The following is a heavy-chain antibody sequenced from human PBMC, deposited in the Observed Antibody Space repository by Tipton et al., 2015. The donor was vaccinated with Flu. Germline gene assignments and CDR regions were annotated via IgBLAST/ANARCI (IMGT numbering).Heavy chain of an antibody. D-gene: IGHD3-9*01. Sequence: QLVQSGAEVKKPGESLKISCKGSRYSFTDSWIGWVRQMPGKGLEWMGIIYPDGSDTRYGPSFQGQVTMSVDKSISVAYLQWSSLKASDTAMYYCARRDILTGYCDSWGQGTLVTVSS. CDR3: ARRDILTGYCDS. CDR1: RYSFTDSW. V-gene: IGHV5-51*01. CDR2: IYPDGSDT. J-gene: IGHJ4*02.